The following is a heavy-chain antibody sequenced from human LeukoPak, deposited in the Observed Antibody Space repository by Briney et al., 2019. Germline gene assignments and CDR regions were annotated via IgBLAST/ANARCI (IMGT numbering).Heavy chain of an antibody. Sequence: GGSLRLSCAASGFTFSSYGMHWVRQAPGKGLEWVAFIRYDGSNKYYADSVKGRFTISRDNSKNTLYLQMNSLRAEDTAVYYCAKLGGSMKEIYYYYYMDVWGKGTTVTVSS. V-gene: IGHV3-30*02. CDR3: AKLGGSMKEIYYYYYMDV. D-gene: IGHD3-16*01. CDR1: GFTFSSYG. J-gene: IGHJ6*03. CDR2: IRYDGSNK.